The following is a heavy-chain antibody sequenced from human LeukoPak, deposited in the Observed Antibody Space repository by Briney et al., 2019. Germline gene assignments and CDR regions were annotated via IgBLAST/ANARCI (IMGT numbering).Heavy chain of an antibody. CDR1: GGSISSYY. CDR3: ARLKAGRSSWYWFDP. V-gene: IGHV4-59*08. J-gene: IGHJ5*02. D-gene: IGHD6-13*01. CDR2: IYYSGST. Sequence: SETLSLTCTVSGGSISSYYWSWIRQPPGKGLEWIGYIYYSGSTNYNPSLKSRVTISVDTSKNQFSLKLSSVTAADTAVYYCARLKAGRSSWYWFDPWGQGTLVTVSS.